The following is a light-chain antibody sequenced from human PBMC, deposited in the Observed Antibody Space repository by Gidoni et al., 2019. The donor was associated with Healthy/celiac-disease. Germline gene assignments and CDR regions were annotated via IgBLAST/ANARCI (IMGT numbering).Light chain of an antibody. CDR3: QQYNNWPPWT. CDR2: GAS. J-gene: IGKJ1*01. Sequence: VSSNFAWYQQKPGQAPRLLIYGASTRATGIPARFSGSGSGTEFTLTISSLQSEDFAVYYCQQYNNWPPWTFGQGTKVEIK. V-gene: IGKV3-15*01. CDR1: VSSN.